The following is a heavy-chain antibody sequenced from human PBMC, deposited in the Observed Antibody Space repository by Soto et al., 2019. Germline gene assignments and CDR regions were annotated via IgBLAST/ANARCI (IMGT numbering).Heavy chain of an antibody. CDR1: GYTFTSYD. CDR3: ARGRVTAQGATETFDY. J-gene: IGHJ4*02. CDR2: MNPNSGNT. V-gene: IGHV1-8*01. Sequence: QVQLVQSGAEVKKPGASVKVSCKASGYTFTSYDINWVRQATEQGLEWMGWMNPNSGNTGYAQKFQGRVTMTRNTSISTAYMELSSLRSEDTAVYYCARGRVTAQGATETFDYWGQGTLVTVSS. D-gene: IGHD4-4*01.